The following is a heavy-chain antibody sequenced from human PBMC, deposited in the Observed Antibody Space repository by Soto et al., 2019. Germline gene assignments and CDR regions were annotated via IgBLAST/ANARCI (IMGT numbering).Heavy chain of an antibody. V-gene: IGHV3-13*04. CDR2: SGTAGDT. CDR3: ARGSTMVRGVILDAFDI. D-gene: IGHD3-10*01. CDR1: GFTFSSYD. Sequence: EVQLVESGGGLVQPGGSLRLSCAASGFTFSSYDMHWVRQATGKGLEWVSASGTAGDTYYPGSVKGRFTISRENAKNSLYIQMNSLRSGDTAVYYCARGSTMVRGVILDAFDIWGQGTMVTVSS. J-gene: IGHJ3*02.